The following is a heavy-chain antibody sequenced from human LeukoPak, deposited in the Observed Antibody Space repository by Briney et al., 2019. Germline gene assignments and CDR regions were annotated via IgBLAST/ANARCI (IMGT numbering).Heavy chain of an antibody. Sequence: PSETLSLTCTVSGGSISSYYWSWIRQPPGKGLEWIGYIYYSGSTNYNPSLKSRVTISVDTSKNQFSLKPSSVTAADTAVYYCARYEQQSSYLDYMDVWGKGTTVTVSS. CDR1: GGSISSYY. CDR3: ARYEQQSSYLDYMDV. D-gene: IGHD6-13*01. J-gene: IGHJ6*03. V-gene: IGHV4-59*01. CDR2: IYYSGST.